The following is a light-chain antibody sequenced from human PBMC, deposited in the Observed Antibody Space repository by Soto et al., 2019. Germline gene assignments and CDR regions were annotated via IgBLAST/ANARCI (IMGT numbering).Light chain of an antibody. J-gene: IGKJ5*01. CDR1: QSVSRY. CDR2: DTS. Sequence: EIVLTQSPGTLSLSPGERATLSCRASQSVSRYLAWYQQKPGQAPXXLIYDTSYRATGIPARFSGSGSGTEFTLTISRLEPEDFAVYYCQQRSNWITFGQGTRLEIK. V-gene: IGKV3-11*01. CDR3: QQRSNWIT.